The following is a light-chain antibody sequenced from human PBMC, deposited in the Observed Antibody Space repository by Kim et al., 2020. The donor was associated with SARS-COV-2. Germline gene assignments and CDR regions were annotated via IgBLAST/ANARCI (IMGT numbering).Light chain of an antibody. CDR1: QSVGSN. V-gene: IGKV3-15*01. J-gene: IGKJ4*01. CDR3: QQCGDWPLT. Sequence: VSPGERATLSCRASQSVGSNLAWYQQKPGQPPRLLIYDASSRATGIPARFSGSGSGTEFTLTISSLQSEDFAIYYCQQCGDWPLTFGGGTKVDIK. CDR2: DAS.